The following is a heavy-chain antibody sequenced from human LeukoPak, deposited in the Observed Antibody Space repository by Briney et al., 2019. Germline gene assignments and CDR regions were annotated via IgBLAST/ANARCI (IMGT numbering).Heavy chain of an antibody. J-gene: IGHJ4*02. D-gene: IGHD3-22*01. CDR3: AKDTSRYYYDSSADY. CDR1: GFTFDDYA. V-gene: IGHV3-9*01. CDR2: ISWNSGSL. Sequence: GRSLRLSCAASGFTFDDYAMHWVRQAPGKGLEWVSGISWNSGSLGYADSVKGRFTISRDNAKNSLYLQMNSLRAEDTALYYCAKDTSRYYYDSSADYWGQGTLVTVSS.